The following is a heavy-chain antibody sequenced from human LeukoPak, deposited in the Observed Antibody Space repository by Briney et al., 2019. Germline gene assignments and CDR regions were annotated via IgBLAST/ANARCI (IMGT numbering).Heavy chain of an antibody. D-gene: IGHD6-13*01. J-gene: IGHJ3*02. Sequence: SETLSLTCTVSGGSISSYYWSWIRQPPGKGLEWIGYIYYSGSTNYNPSLKSRVTISVDTSKNQFSLKLSSVTAADTAVYYCARPGIAAAGYDAFDIWGQGTMVTVSS. CDR1: GGSISSYY. CDR3: ARPGIAAAGYDAFDI. V-gene: IGHV4-59*08. CDR2: IYYSGST.